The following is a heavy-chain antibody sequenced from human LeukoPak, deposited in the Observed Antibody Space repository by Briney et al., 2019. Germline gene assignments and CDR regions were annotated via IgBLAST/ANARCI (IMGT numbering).Heavy chain of an antibody. CDR2: IKQDGSEE. Sequence: PGGSLRLSCAASGFTFSNYWMTWVRQAPGKGLEWVANIKQDGSEEYYVDSVKGRFTISRDNAKNSLYLQMNSLRAEDTAVYYCARLRAGNYFDYWGQGTLVTVSS. D-gene: IGHD5-24*01. CDR3: ARLRAGNYFDY. V-gene: IGHV3-7*05. J-gene: IGHJ4*02. CDR1: GFTFSNYW.